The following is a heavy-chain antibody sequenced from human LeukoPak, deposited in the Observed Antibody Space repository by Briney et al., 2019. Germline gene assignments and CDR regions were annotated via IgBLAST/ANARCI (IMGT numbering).Heavy chain of an antibody. J-gene: IGHJ4*02. D-gene: IGHD2-15*01. CDR2: ISAYNGNT. CDR3: ARDCSGGSCF. CDR1: GYSFTSYG. V-gene: IGHV1-18*01. Sequence: GASVRVSCKASGYSFTSYGITWVRQAPGQGLEWMGWISAYNGNTDYAQKLQGRVTMTTDTSTSTAYMELRSLESDDTAMSCCARDCSGGSCFWGQGTRVTVSS.